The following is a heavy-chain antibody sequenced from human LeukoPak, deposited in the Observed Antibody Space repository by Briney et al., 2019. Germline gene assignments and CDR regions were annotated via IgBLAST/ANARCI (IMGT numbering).Heavy chain of an antibody. Sequence: ASVKVSCKASGYTFTSYGISWVRQAPGQGLEWMGWISAYNGNTNYAQKLQCRVTMTTDTSTSTAYMELRSLRSDDTAVYYCARDLSGLSAFEIWGQGTMVTVSS. CDR3: ARDLSGLSAFEI. J-gene: IGHJ3*02. V-gene: IGHV1-18*01. CDR1: GYTFTSYG. CDR2: ISAYNGNT. D-gene: IGHD5-12*01.